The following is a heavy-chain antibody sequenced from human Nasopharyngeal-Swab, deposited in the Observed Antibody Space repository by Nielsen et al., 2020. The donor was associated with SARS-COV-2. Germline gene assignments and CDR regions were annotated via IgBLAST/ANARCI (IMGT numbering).Heavy chain of an antibody. CDR3: ARLQYYMDV. D-gene: IGHD6-6*01. CDR2: IYYSGST. V-gene: IGHV4-59*01. CDR1: GGSISHYY. J-gene: IGHJ6*03. Sequence: SETLSLTCTVSGGSISHYYWSWIRLPPGKGLEWIGYIYYSGSTNYNPSLKSRVTISVDTSKNQFSLKLSSVTAADTAVYYYARLQYYMDVWGKGTTVTVSS.